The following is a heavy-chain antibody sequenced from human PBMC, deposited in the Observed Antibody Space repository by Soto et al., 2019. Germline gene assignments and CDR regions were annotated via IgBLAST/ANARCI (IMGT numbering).Heavy chain of an antibody. CDR3: AKDLEILYSSSWHDAFDI. D-gene: IGHD6-13*01. Sequence: GGSLRFSCAASGFTFSSYGMHWVRQAPGKGLEWVAVISYDGSNKYYADSVKGRFTISRDNSKNTLYLQMNSLRAEDTAVYYCAKDLEILYSSSWHDAFDIWGQGTMVTVSS. CDR1: GFTFSSYG. J-gene: IGHJ3*02. CDR2: ISYDGSNK. V-gene: IGHV3-30*18.